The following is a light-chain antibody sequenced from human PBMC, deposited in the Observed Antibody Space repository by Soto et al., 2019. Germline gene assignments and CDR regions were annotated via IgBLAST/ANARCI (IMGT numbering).Light chain of an antibody. CDR1: QSVSSL. J-gene: IGKJ5*01. Sequence: LTQSPAPLSVSPGARVTLSCRATQSVSSLLAWFQQIPGQAPRLLIYGASNRATGIPDRFSGSGSGTDFTLTISRLEPEDFAVYYCQQYIGLPRTFGQGTRLEIK. CDR2: GAS. V-gene: IGKV3-20*01. CDR3: QQYIGLPRT.